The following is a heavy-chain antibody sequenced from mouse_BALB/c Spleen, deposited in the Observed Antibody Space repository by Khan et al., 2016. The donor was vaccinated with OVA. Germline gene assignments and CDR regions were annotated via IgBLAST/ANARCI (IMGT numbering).Heavy chain of an antibody. J-gene: IGHJ4*01. D-gene: IGHD2-10*01. CDR1: GYTFTKSG. V-gene: IGHV9-3-1*01. Sequence: QIQLVQSGPELKKPGETVKISCKASGYTFTKSGMNWVKQAPGKGLKWMGWINTYTGEPTSADDFKGRFAFSLETSDSTAYLQINNLKNEDTATYFWARPPYFSYVMDNWGQGTSVTVSS. CDR3: ARPPYFSYVMDN. CDR2: INTYTGEP.